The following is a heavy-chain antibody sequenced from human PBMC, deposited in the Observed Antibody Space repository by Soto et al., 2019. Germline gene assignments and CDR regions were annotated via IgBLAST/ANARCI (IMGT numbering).Heavy chain of an antibody. CDR1: GGSISSGDYY. J-gene: IGHJ4*02. D-gene: IGHD3-3*01. Sequence: QVQLQESGPGLVKPSQTLSLTCTVSGGSISSGDYYWSWIRQPPGKGLEWIGYIYYSGSTYYNPSLKRRVTISVDTSKNQFSLKLSSVTAADTAVYYCARGGASYYDFWSGYYEIDYWGQGTLVTVSS. V-gene: IGHV4-30-4*01. CDR3: ARGGASYYDFWSGYYEIDY. CDR2: IYYSGST.